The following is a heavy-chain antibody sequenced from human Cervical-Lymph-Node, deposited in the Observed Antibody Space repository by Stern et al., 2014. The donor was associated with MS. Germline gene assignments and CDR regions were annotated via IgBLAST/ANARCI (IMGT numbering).Heavy chain of an antibody. D-gene: IGHD4-17*01. CDR1: GFTFSHYS. J-gene: IGHJ4*02. CDR2: IRNNSTHT. Sequence: EVQLVQSGGGLVKPGESLRLSCDASGFTFSHYSINWVRQAPGKGLEWISAIRNNSTHTYYADSVEARFTISRDSAKDSVSLHMVSLRAEDTAVYYCARARVGDYARSPHLDSWGQGTLVTVSS. V-gene: IGHV3-21*01. CDR3: ARARVGDYARSPHLDS.